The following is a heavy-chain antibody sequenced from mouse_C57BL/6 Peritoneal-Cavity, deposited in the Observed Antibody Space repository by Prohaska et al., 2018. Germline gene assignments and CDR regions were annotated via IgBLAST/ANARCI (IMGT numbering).Heavy chain of an antibody. Sequence: QIQLVQSGPELKKPGETVKISCKASGYTFTTYGMSWVKQAPGKGLKWMGWINTYSGVPTYADDFKGRFAFSLETSASTAYLQINNLKNEETATYFCARGVAVATDAMDYWGQGTSVTVSS. D-gene: IGHD1-1*02. CDR3: ARGVAVATDAMDY. J-gene: IGHJ4*01. CDR2: INTYSGVP. CDR1: GYTFTTYG. V-gene: IGHV9-3*01.